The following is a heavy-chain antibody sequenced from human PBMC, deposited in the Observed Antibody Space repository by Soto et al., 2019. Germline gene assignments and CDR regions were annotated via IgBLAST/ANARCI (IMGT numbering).Heavy chain of an antibody. CDR1: AVSISSSRYY. D-gene: IGHD3-10*01. V-gene: IGHV4-39*01. CDR2: FYYSGHT. Sequence: QLQLQESGPGLVKPSETLSLTCTVSAVSISSSRYYWGWIRQPPGKGLEWIGTFYYSGHTYYNPSLKSRLTISVDTSQSHFSLKVSSVTAADAAVYYCASLQWFGAYYFDYWGQGTLVTVSS. J-gene: IGHJ4*02. CDR3: ASLQWFGAYYFDY.